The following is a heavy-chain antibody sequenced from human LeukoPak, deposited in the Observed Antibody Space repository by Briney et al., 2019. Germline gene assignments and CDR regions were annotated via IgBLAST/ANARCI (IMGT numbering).Heavy chain of an antibody. CDR3: ARLVGPTDY. J-gene: IGHJ4*02. CDR1: GGSISSSSYY. Sequence: SETLSLTCTVSGGSISSSSYYWGWIRQPPGKGLEWIGSIYYSGSTYYNPSLKSRVTISVDTSKNQFSLELSSVTAADTAVYYCARLVGPTDYWGQGTLVTVSS. CDR2: IYYSGST. D-gene: IGHD2-15*01. V-gene: IGHV4-39*01.